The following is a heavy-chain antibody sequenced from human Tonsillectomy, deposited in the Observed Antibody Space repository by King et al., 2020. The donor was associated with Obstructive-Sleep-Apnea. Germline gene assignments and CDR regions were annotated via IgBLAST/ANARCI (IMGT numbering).Heavy chain of an antibody. CDR1: GGSISSYY. CDR3: ARLLWFGELSGYFDL. CDR2: IYYSGGT. Sequence: VQLQESGPGLVKPSETLSLTCTVSGGSISSYYWSWIRQPPGKGLEWIGYIYYSGGTNYNPSLNSRVTISVATSKNQFSLKLGSVTAADTAVYYCARLLWFGELSGYFDLWGRGTLVTVSS. D-gene: IGHD3-10*01. J-gene: IGHJ2*01. V-gene: IGHV4-59*01.